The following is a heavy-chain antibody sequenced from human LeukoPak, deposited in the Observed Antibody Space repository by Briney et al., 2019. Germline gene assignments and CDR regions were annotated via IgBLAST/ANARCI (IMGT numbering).Heavy chain of an antibody. D-gene: IGHD3-10*01. CDR1: GFTFSSYG. J-gene: IGHJ4*02. Sequence: GGSLRLSCAASGFTFSSYGMNWVRQAPGKGLEWVSSISSSSSYIYYADSVKGRFTISRGSAKNSLYLQMNSLRAEDTAVYYCARDRDYYGSGFIDYWGQGTLVTVSS. CDR2: ISSSSSYI. V-gene: IGHV3-21*01. CDR3: ARDRDYYGSGFIDY.